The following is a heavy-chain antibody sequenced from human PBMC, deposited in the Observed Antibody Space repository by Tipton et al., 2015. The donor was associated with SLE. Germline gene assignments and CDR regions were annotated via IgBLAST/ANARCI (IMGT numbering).Heavy chain of an antibody. CDR3: ATMVTHYYYYMDV. V-gene: IGHV3-33*08. CDR1: GFTFSDYY. D-gene: IGHD5-18*01. Sequence: RSLRLSCAASGFTFSDYYMSWIRQAPGKGLEWVAVIWYDGSNKYYADSVKGRFTISRDNSKNTLYLQMNSLRAEDTAVYYCATMVTHYYYYMDVWGKGTTVTVSS. CDR2: IWYDGSNK. J-gene: IGHJ6*03.